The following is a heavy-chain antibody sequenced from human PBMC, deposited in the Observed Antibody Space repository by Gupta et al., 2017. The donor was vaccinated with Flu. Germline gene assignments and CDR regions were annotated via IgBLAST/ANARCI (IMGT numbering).Heavy chain of an antibody. CDR3: ARGAPFLEWYDGVLDY. V-gene: IGHV1-2*02. D-gene: IGHD3-3*01. CDR1: GYTFTGYY. J-gene: IGHJ4*02. CDR2: INPNSGGT. Sequence: QVQLVQSGAEVKKPGASVKVSCKASGYTFTGYYMHWVRQAPGQGLEWMGWINPNSGGTNYAQKFQGRVTMTRDTSISTAYMELSRLRSDDTTVYYCARGAPFLEWYDGVLDYWGQGTLVTVSS.